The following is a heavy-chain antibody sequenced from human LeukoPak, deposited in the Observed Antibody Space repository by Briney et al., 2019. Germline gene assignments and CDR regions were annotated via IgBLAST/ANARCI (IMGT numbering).Heavy chain of an antibody. CDR2: ISYDGSNK. CDR1: GFTFSSYG. V-gene: IGHV3-30*18. Sequence: GGSLRLSCAASGFTFSSYGMHWARQAPGKGLEWVAVISYDGSNKYYADSVKGRFTISRDNSKNTLYLQMNSLRAEDTAVYYCAKDPNLRAMMVVSNWFDPWGQGTLVTVSS. J-gene: IGHJ5*02. CDR3: AKDPNLRAMMVVSNWFDP. D-gene: IGHD3-22*01.